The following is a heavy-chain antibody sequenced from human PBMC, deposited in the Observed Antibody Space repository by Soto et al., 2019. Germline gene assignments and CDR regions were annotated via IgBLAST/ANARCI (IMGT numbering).Heavy chain of an antibody. J-gene: IGHJ4*02. D-gene: IGHD5-18*01. Sequence: SETLSLTCTVSGGSISSGPSYWGWIRQPPGQGLEWVGSIYYLGNTYYNSSLGSRVVISVDKSKNQFSLKLSSVTAADTAVYYCARLSPHYNYGDKWGQGTLVTVSS. CDR2: IYYLGNT. CDR3: ARLSPHYNYGDK. V-gene: IGHV4-39*01. CDR1: GGSISSGPSY.